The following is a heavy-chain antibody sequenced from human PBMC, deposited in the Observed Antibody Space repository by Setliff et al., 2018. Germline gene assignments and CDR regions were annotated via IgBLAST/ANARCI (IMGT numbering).Heavy chain of an antibody. CDR1: GGSISSSSYY. J-gene: IGHJ4*02. CDR3: RLAHCNDTSCEEALDY. CDR2: IGYGENT. V-gene: IGHV4-39*07. Sequence: SETLSLTCTVSGGSISSSSYYWGWIRQPPGKGLEWIGEIGYGENTKYNPSLKGRVIISIDKSKNQFSLELSSVTAADTAVYYFRLAHCNDTSCEEALDYWSQGTLVTVSS. D-gene: IGHD2-2*01.